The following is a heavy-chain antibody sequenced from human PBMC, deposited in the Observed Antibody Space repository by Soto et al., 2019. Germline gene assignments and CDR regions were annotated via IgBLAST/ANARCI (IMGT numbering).Heavy chain of an antibody. Sequence: EVQLLESGGGLVQPGGSLRLSCAASGFTFSSYAMWWVRQAPGKGLECVSAISGGGETTYYAASVKGRFTISRDNFNNTLYLQMNSLRAEDTAVYYCAFNSGSGSYYFDYWGQGTLVTVSS. CDR3: AFNSGSGSYYFDY. CDR2: ISGGGETT. D-gene: IGHD3-10*01. J-gene: IGHJ4*02. CDR1: GFTFSSYA. V-gene: IGHV3-23*01.